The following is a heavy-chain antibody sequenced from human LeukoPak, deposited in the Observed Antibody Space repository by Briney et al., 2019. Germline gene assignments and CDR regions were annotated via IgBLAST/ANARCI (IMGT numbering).Heavy chain of an antibody. CDR2: ISSSGGTT. V-gene: IGHV3-48*03. CDR3: ARVYDELSI. CDR1: GFIFSSYE. J-gene: IGHJ3*02. Sequence: GGSLILSCAASGFIFSSYEMNWVRQAPGKGLEWVSYISSSGGTTYYAASVKGRFTISRDNAKNSLYLQMNSLRAEDSAVYYCARVYDELSIWGQGTTVTVSS. D-gene: IGHD2-8*01.